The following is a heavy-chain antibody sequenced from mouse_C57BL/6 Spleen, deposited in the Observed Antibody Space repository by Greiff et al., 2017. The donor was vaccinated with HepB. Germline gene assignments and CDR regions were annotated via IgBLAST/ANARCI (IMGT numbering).Heavy chain of an antibody. CDR3: VRGNYYGSSPFYAMDY. D-gene: IGHD1-1*01. J-gene: IGHJ4*01. Sequence: EVNVVESGGGLVQPKGSLKLSCAASGFSFNTYAMNWVRQAPGKGLEWVARIRSKSNNYATYYADSVKDRFTISRDDSESMLYLQMNNLKTEDTAMYYCVRGNYYGSSPFYAMDYWGQGTSVTVSS. V-gene: IGHV10-1*01. CDR2: IRSKSNNYAT. CDR1: GFSFNTYA.